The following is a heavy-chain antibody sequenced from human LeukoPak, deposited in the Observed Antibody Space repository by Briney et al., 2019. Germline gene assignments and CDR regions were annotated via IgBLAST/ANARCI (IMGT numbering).Heavy chain of an antibody. V-gene: IGHV3-30*04. CDR3: AREYYDILTGPLNY. CDR1: GFTFSSYA. D-gene: IGHD3-9*01. Sequence: SGGSLRLSCAASGFTFSSYAMSWVRQAPGKGLEWVAVISYDGSNKYYADSVKGRFTISRDNSKNTLYLQMNSLRAEDTAVYYCAREYYDILTGPLNYWGQGTLVTVSS. J-gene: IGHJ4*02. CDR2: ISYDGSNK.